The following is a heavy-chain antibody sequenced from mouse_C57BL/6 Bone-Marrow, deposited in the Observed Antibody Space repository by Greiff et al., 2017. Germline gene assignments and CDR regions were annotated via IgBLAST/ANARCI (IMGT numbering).Heavy chain of an antibody. Sequence: EVKVVESGAELVRPGASVKLSCTASGFNIKDDYMHWVKQRPEQGLEWIGWIDPENGDTEYASKFQGKATITADTSSNTAYLQLSSLTSEDTAVYYCTAYGNWFAYWGQGTLVTVSA. D-gene: IGHD2-1*01. V-gene: IGHV14-4*01. J-gene: IGHJ3*01. CDR1: GFNIKDDY. CDR3: TAYGNWFAY. CDR2: IDPENGDT.